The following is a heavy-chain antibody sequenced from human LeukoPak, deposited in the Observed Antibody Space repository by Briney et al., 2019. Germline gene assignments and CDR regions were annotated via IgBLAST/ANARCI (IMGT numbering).Heavy chain of an antibody. CDR3: ARDLPALGRAFDI. D-gene: IGHD1-26*01. CDR1: GYTFTSYD. V-gene: IGHV1-8*01. J-gene: IGHJ3*02. Sequence: ASVKVSCKASGYTFTSYDINWVRLATGQGLEWMGWMNPNSGNTGYAQKFQGRVTMTRNTSISTAYMELSSLRSEDTAVYYCARDLPALGRAFDIWGQGTMVTVSS. CDR2: MNPNSGNT.